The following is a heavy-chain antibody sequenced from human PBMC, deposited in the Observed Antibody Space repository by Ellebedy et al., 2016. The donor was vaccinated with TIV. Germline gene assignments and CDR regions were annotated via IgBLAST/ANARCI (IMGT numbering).Heavy chain of an antibody. CDR3: AISPNQYFFDY. D-gene: IGHD3-9*01. CDR2: ITPNNGGT. V-gene: IGHV1-2*02. CDR1: GYTFTGSY. Sequence: AASVKVSCKTSGYTFTGSYVHWVRQAPGQGLEWMGWITPNNGGTNYAQKFRGRLTMTRDTSINTAYMELSTLTSDDTAVYYCAISPNQYFFDYWGQGTLVTVSS. J-gene: IGHJ4*02.